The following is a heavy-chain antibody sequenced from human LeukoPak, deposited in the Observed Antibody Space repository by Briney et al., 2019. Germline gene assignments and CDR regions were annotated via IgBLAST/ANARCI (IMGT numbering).Heavy chain of an antibody. CDR2: ISYDGSNK. CDR1: GFTFSSYG. J-gene: IGHJ4*02. CDR3: AKDSGSYAFDY. V-gene: IGHV3-30*18. Sequence: PGRSLRLSCAASGFTFSSYGMPWVRQAPGKGLEGVAVISYDGSNKYYADSVKGRFTISRDNSKNTLYLQMNSLRAEDTAVYYCAKDSGSYAFDYWGQGTLVTVSS. D-gene: IGHD1-26*01.